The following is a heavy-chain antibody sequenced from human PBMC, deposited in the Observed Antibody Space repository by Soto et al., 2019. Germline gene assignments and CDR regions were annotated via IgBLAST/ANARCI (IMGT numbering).Heavy chain of an antibody. CDR3: GREVEPWGGEYDY. D-gene: IGHD2-2*01. CDR2: ISGYNGNR. CDR1: GYTFTTYG. J-gene: IGHJ4*02. V-gene: IGHV1-18*01. Sequence: QVQLVQSGAEVKKPGASVKVSCKASGYTFTTYGISWMRQAPGQGLEWMGWISGYNGNRNYAQNPQGRVTVTTDTSRRTAYLELRNLRSDDKAVYYWGREVEPWGGEYDYWGQGTLVIVSS.